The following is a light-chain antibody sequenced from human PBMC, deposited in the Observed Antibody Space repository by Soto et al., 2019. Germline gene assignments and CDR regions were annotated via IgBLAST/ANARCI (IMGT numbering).Light chain of an antibody. Sequence: QAVVTQEPSLTVSPGGTVTLTCGSNTGAVTSGHYPYWFQQKPGQAPRTLIYETSNKHSWTPARFSGSLLGGRAALTLSGAQPEDEAEYFCLLSYSGARVFGGGTKVTVL. CDR2: ETS. J-gene: IGLJ2*01. CDR3: LLSYSGARV. CDR1: TGAVTSGHY. V-gene: IGLV7-46*01.